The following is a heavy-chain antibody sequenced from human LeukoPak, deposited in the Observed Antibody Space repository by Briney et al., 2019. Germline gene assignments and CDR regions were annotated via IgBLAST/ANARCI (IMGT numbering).Heavy chain of an antibody. J-gene: IGHJ6*03. CDR2: IYTSGST. CDR3: ARGSIAAAGPYGNFYYYMDV. Sequence: SQTLSLTCTVSGDSLSSDSYYWSWIRQPAGKGLEWIGRIYTSGSTNYNASLKSRVTISVDTSKNQFSLKLNSVTAADTAVYFCARGSIAAAGPYGNFYYYMDVWGKGTTVTVSS. V-gene: IGHV4-61*02. CDR1: GDSLSSDSYY. D-gene: IGHD6-13*01.